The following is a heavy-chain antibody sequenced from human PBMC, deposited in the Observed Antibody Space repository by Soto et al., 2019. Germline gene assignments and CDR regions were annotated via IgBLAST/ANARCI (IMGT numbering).Heavy chain of an antibody. J-gene: IGHJ6*02. Sequence: PGGSLRLSCAASGFTFDDYTMHWVRQAPGKGLEWVSLISWDGGSTYYADSVKGRFTISRDNSKNSLYLQMNSLRTEDTALYYCAKDIGHVWSGPYYYYYGMDVWGQGTTVTVSS. V-gene: IGHV3-43*01. D-gene: IGHD3-3*01. CDR3: AKDIGHVWSGPYYYYYGMDV. CDR2: ISWDGGST. CDR1: GFTFDDYT.